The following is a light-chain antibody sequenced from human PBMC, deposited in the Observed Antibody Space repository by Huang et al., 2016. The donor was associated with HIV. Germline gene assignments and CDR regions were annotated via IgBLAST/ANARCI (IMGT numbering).Light chain of an antibody. V-gene: IGKV3-11*01. CDR2: DAS. CDR3: QHRSNWPPYT. Sequence: EIVLTQSPATLSLSPGERATLSCRASQSVNSHLAWYQYKLCQAPRLLIYDASNRATGIPARFSGSGSGTDFTLTISSLEPEDFAVYYCQHRSNWPPYTFGQGTKLEIK. CDR1: QSVNSH. J-gene: IGKJ2*01.